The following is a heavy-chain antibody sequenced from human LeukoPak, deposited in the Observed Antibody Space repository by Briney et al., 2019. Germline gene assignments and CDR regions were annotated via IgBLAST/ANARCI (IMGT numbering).Heavy chain of an antibody. CDR3: ARRYCSSTSCHYFDY. D-gene: IGHD2-2*01. J-gene: IGHJ4*02. CDR1: GYTFSSYD. CDR2: MNPNSGHT. Sequence: ASVTVSCTASGYTFSSYDINWVRQATGQGLEWMGWMNPNSGHTDYAQKFQGRVTMTRNTSISTAYMEVSSLRSEDTAVYYCARRYCSSTSCHYFDYWGQGTLVTVSS. V-gene: IGHV1-8*01.